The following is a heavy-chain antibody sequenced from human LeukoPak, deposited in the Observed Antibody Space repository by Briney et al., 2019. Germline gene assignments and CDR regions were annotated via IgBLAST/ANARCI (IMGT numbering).Heavy chain of an antibody. V-gene: IGHV3-74*01. J-gene: IGHJ4*02. D-gene: IGHD6-6*01. CDR3: ARGGSRSSGSFDY. CDR1: GFTLNNYW. CDR2: INGDGSST. Sequence: KSGGSLRLSCAASGFTLNNYWVHWVRQAPGKGLAWVSHINGDGSSTTYADSVKGRFTISRDNAKNTLYLQMNSLRAEDTAVYFCARGGSRSSGSFDYWGQGTLVTVSS.